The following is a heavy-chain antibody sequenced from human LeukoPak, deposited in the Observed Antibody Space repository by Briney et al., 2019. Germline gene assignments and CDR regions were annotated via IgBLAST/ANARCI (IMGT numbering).Heavy chain of an antibody. CDR2: INHSGST. D-gene: IGHD3-10*01. Sequence: SETLSLTCAVYGGSFSGYYWSWIRQPPGKGLEWIGEINHSGSTNYNPSLKSRVTISVDTSKNQFSLKLTSVTAADTAVYYCARSGSGGMAAFDIWGQGTMVTVSS. J-gene: IGHJ3*02. V-gene: IGHV4-34*01. CDR3: ARSGSGGMAAFDI. CDR1: GGSFSGYY.